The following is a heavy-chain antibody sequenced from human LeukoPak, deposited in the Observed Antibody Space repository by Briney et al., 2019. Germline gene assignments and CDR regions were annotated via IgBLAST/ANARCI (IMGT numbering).Heavy chain of an antibody. CDR3: ARRLLLFGELSLFDY. V-gene: IGHV1-18*04. D-gene: IGHD3-10*01. CDR2: ISAYHGNT. Sequence: GASVKVSCKASGYTFTSYGISWVRQAPGQGLEWMGWISAYHGNTNYAQKLQGRVTMTTDTSTSTAYMELRSLRSDDTAVYYCARRLLLFGELSLFDYWGQGTLVTVSA. J-gene: IGHJ4*02. CDR1: GYTFTSYG.